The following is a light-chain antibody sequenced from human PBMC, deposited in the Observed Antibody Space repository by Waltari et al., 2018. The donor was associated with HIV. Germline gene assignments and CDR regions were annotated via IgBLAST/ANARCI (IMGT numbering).Light chain of an antibody. J-gene: IGKJ2*03. V-gene: IGKV3D-20*01. CDR1: QSVSSSY. Sequence: EIVLTQSPATLSLSPGERATLSCGASQSVSSSYLAWYQQKPCLAPSLLIYDASRRATGIPDRFSGSGSGTDFTLTISRLEPEDFAVYYCQQYGSSLHSFGQGTKLEIK. CDR3: QQYGSSLHS. CDR2: DAS.